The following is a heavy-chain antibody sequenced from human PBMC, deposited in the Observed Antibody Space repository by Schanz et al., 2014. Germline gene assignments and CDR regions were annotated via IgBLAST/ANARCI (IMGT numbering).Heavy chain of an antibody. V-gene: IGHV4-59*12. CDR2: IYYSGST. D-gene: IGHD1-1*01. CDR3: ARGGRTTYNYYYGMDV. J-gene: IGHJ6*02. Sequence: QVQLQESGPGLVKPSETLSLTCTVSGGSISSFYWSWIRQPPGKGLEWIANIYYSGSTNYNPSLKSRATISADTSKNQFSLKLSSVTAADTAVYYCARGGRTTYNYYYGMDVWGQGTTVTVSS. CDR1: GGSISSFY.